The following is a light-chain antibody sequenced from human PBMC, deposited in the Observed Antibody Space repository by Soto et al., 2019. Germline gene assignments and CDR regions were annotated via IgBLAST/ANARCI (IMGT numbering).Light chain of an antibody. CDR1: SSDVGGYNY. Sequence: QSALTQPASVSVSPGQSITISCTGTSSDVGGYNYVSWYQHHPGKAPKLMIYEVNNRPSGVSNRFSGSKSGNTASLTISGLQAEDEADYYCSSYTSSSTLLYVFGTGTKVTVL. V-gene: IGLV2-14*01. J-gene: IGLJ1*01. CDR2: EVN. CDR3: SSYTSSSTLLYV.